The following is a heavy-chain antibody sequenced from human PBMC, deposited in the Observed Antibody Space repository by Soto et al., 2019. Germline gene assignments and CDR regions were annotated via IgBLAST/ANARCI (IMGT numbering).Heavy chain of an antibody. Sequence: QLVESGGGVVQPERSLKLSCTASNFVFSVYSLHWVRQAPGKGLEWVALISYDGGNKYYADSVKGRFTSSRDNYKNTMYLQMNSLSREDTAVYYCARDKDQYDFWGGTLDSWGQGSLVTVSS. J-gene: IGHJ4*02. CDR3: ARDKDQYDFWGGTLDS. CDR1: NFVFSVYS. D-gene: IGHD3-3*01. V-gene: IGHV3-30-3*01. CDR2: ISYDGGNK.